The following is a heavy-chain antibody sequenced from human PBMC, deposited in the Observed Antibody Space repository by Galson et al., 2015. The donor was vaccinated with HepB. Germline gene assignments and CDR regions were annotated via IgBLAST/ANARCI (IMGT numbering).Heavy chain of an antibody. V-gene: IGHV1-2*02. J-gene: IGHJ4*02. CDR3: ARDPNTSGWYGYFDY. CDR1: GYSFTGYH. CDR2: INPNSGGT. Sequence: SVKVSCKASGYSFTGYHIHWVRQAPGQGLEWMGWINPNSGGTNSAQNFQGRVTMTTDTSISTAYMELDRLRSDDTAVYYCARDPNTSGWYGYFDYCGQGTLVTVSS. D-gene: IGHD6-19*01.